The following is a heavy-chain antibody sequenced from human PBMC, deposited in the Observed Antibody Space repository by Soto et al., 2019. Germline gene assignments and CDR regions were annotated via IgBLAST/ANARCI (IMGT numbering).Heavy chain of an antibody. V-gene: IGHV1-69*02. CDR3: ARLIGYCSGGSCPYWYFDL. CDR2: IIPILGIA. J-gene: IGHJ2*01. Sequence: QVQLVQSGAEVKKPGSSVKVSCKASGGTFSSYTMSWVRQAPGQGLEWMGRIIPILGIANYAQKFQGRVTITADKSTSTAYMELSSLRSEDTAVYYCARLIGYCSGGSCPYWYFDLWGRGTLVTVSS. D-gene: IGHD2-15*01. CDR1: GGTFSSYT.